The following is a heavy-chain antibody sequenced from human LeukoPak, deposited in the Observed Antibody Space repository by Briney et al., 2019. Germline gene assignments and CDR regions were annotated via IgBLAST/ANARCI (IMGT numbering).Heavy chain of an antibody. V-gene: IGHV1-2*02. J-gene: IGHJ4*02. Sequence: ASVKVSCKASGYTFTGYYMHWVRQAPGQGLEWMGWINPNSGGTNYAQKFQGRVTMTRDTSISTAHMELSRLRSDDTAVYYCARAKSGSYYVYDYWGQGTLVTVSS. D-gene: IGHD1-26*01. CDR3: ARAKSGSYYVYDY. CDR2: INPNSGGT. CDR1: GYTFTGYY.